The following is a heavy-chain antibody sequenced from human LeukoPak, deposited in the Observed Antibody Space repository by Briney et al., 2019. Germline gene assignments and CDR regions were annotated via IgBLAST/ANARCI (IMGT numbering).Heavy chain of an antibody. V-gene: IGHV3-7*01. D-gene: IGHD6-19*01. CDR2: IKEDGSEK. Sequence: TGGSLRLSCAASGFTFSSYAMSWVRQAPGKGLEWVANIKEDGSEKHYVDSVKGRFTISRDNAKNSLYLQMNSLRAEDTAVYYCARDWGIAVTDYWGQGTLVTVSS. CDR1: GFTFSSYA. CDR3: ARDWGIAVTDY. J-gene: IGHJ4*02.